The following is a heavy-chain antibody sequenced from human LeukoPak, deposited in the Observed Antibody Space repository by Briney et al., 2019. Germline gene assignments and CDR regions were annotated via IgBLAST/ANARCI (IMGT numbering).Heavy chain of an antibody. CDR3: ARGRSYDIFGTYFDHFDS. Sequence: PSETLSLTCAVYGGSFSYYYWTWIRQPPGKGLEWIGEINHIGSTNYNPSLKSRVNISMDTSKNQFSLKLSSVTAADTAVYYCARGRSYDIFGTYFDHFDSWGQGILVTVS. V-gene: IGHV4-34*01. CDR2: INHIGST. CDR1: GGSFSYYY. J-gene: IGHJ4*02. D-gene: IGHD3-3*02.